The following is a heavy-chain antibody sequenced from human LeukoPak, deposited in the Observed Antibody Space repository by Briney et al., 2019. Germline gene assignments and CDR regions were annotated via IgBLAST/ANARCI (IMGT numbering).Heavy chain of an antibody. D-gene: IGHD2/OR15-2a*01. CDR1: GFTFSSYG. J-gene: IGHJ6*04. Sequence: GGSLRLSCAASGFTFSSYGMHWVRQAPGKGLEWVAVIWYDGSNKYYADSVKGRFTISRDNSKNTLYLQMNSLRAEDTAVYYCARDRPPTFRARPTYYYYYGMDVWGKGTTVTVSS. V-gene: IGHV3-33*01. CDR3: ARDRPPTFRARPTYYYYYGMDV. CDR2: IWYDGSNK.